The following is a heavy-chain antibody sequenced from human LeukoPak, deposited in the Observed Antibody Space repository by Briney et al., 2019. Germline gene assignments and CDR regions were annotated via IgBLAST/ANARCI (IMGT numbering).Heavy chain of an antibody. D-gene: IGHD3-3*01. CDR2: MNPNSGNT. CDR1: GYTFASYD. CDR3: ARVCPDYDFWSGYYNPLGY. Sequence: ASVKVSCKASGYTFASYDINWVRQATGQGLEWMGWMNPNSGNTGYAQKLQGRVTMTRNTSISTAYMELSSLRSEDTAVYYCARVCPDYDFWSGYYNPLGYWGQGTLVTVSS. J-gene: IGHJ4*02. V-gene: IGHV1-8*01.